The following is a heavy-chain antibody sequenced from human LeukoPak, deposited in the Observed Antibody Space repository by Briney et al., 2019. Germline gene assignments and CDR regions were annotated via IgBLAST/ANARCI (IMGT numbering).Heavy chain of an antibody. Sequence: GGSLRLSCAASGFTFNSYGMHWVRQAPDKGLEWVAFVRSEAFVQSDGLREFYTDSVKGRFTISRDDSKNTVYLQMDSLRTEDTAVYYCVKDYPVFDKWGQGTLVTVSS. CDR3: VKDYPVFDK. V-gene: IGHV3-30*02. CDR2: VRSEAFVQSDGLRE. CDR1: GFTFNSYG. J-gene: IGHJ4*02.